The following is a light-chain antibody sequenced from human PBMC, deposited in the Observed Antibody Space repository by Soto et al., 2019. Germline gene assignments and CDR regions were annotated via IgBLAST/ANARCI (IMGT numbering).Light chain of an antibody. CDR2: VAS. J-gene: IGKJ2*01. CDR3: QQLNSFPHT. V-gene: IGKV1-9*01. CDR1: QGISSS. Sequence: DIQLTQSPSFLSASVGDRVTITCRASQGISSSLAWYQQKSGNAPKLLISVASSLQSGVPSRLSGRGSGTEFTLTISSLQPEDSATYYCQQLNSFPHTFGQGTKLEIK.